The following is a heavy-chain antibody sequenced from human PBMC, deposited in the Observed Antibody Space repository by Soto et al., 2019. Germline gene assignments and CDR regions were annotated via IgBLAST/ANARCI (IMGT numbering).Heavy chain of an antibody. D-gene: IGHD3-10*01. CDR1: GFIFRNYA. CDR3: AKIDSWAYGWARPFDS. V-gene: IGHV3-23*01. J-gene: IGHJ4*02. Sequence: EVQLLDSGGGLVQPGGSLRLSCAASGFIFRNYAMTWVRQAPGKGLEWVSSITGGGDATYYADSVKGRFTFSRDNSKNTLYLEMNSLRADDTPTYYWAKIDSWAYGWARPFDSWGQGPLLPVPS. CDR2: ITGGGDAT.